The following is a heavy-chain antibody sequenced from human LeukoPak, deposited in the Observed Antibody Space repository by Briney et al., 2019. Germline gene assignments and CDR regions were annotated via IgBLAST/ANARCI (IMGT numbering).Heavy chain of an antibody. CDR2: INHSGST. CDR3: ARHVVVPAAIGTNWFDP. J-gene: IGHJ5*02. Sequence: ASETLSLTCAVYGGSFSGYYWSWIRQPPGKGLEWIGEINHSGSTNYNPSLKSRVTISVDTSKNQFSLKLSSVTAADTAVYYCARHVVVPAAIGTNWFDPWGQGTLVTVSS. V-gene: IGHV4-34*01. CDR1: GGSFSGYY. D-gene: IGHD2-2*01.